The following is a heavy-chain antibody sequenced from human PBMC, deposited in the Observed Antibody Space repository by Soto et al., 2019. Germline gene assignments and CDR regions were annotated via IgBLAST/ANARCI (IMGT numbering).Heavy chain of an antibody. Sequence: WGSLRLSCGASGFTFTRYSMNFFRHSPGKGLEWVSSISSTTNYIYYGDSMKGRFTISRDNAKNSLYLEMNSLRAEDTAVYYCARESEDLTSNFDYWGQGTLVTVSS. CDR1: GFTFTRYS. CDR3: ARESEDLTSNFDY. CDR2: ISSTTNYI. J-gene: IGHJ4*02. V-gene: IGHV3-21*06.